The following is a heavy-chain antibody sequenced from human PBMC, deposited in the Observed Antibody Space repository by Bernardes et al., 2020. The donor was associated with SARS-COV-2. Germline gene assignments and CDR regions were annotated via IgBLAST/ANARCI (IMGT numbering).Heavy chain of an antibody. CDR1: GGSISSSSYY. D-gene: IGHD6-19*01. J-gene: IGHJ4*02. Sequence: SETLSLTCTVSGGSISSSSYYWGWIRQPPGKGLEWIGSIYYSGSTYYNPSLKSRVTISVDTSKNQFSLKLSSVTAADTAVYYCASERDQRLERFVAATPPYYFDYWGQGTLVTVSS. V-gene: IGHV4-39*01. CDR3: ASERDQRLERFVAATPPYYFDY. CDR2: IYYSGST.